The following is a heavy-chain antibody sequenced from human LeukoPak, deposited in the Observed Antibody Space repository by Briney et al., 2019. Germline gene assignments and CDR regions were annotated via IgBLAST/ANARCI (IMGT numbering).Heavy chain of an antibody. CDR2: ISGSGGST. CDR1: GFTVSSNY. J-gene: IGHJ4*02. CDR3: AKDLRDIAAAGTYHY. D-gene: IGHD6-13*01. Sequence: GGSLRLSCAASGFTVSSNYMSWVRQAPGKGLEWVSAISGSGGSTYYADSVKGRFTISRDNSKNTLYLQMNSLRAEDTAVYYCAKDLRDIAAAGTYHYWGQGTLVTVSS. V-gene: IGHV3-23*01.